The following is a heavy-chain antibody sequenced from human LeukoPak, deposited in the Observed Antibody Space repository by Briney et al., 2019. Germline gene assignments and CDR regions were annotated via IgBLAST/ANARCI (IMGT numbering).Heavy chain of an antibody. V-gene: IGHV3-7*01. CDR3: AREIFGVDF. CDR2: IRGDGTLK. D-gene: IGHD3-10*01. Sequence: GGSLRLSCAASGFTFSSYWMSWVRQAPGKGLEWVSYIRGDGTLKTYGDSVKGRFTISRDNAKNSLYLQMNSLRGEDTAVYYCAREIFGVDFWGQGTLVTVSS. CDR1: GFTFSSYW. J-gene: IGHJ4*02.